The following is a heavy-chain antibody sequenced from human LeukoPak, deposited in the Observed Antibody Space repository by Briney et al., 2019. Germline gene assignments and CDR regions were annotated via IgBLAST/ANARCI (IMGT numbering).Heavy chain of an antibody. Sequence: PGGSLRLSCAASGFTFSSYAMSWVRQAPGKGLEWVSAISGSGGSTYYADSVKGRFTISRDNSKNTLYLQMNSLRAEDTAVYYCAKGYCSSTSCYMIDYFDYWGQGTLVTVSS. CDR1: GFTFSSYA. V-gene: IGHV3-23*01. D-gene: IGHD2-2*02. CDR2: ISGSGGST. CDR3: AKGYCSSTSCYMIDYFDY. J-gene: IGHJ4*02.